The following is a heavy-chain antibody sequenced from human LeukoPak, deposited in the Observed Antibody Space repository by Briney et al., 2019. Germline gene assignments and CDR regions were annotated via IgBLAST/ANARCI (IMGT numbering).Heavy chain of an antibody. V-gene: IGHV2-5*02. CDR1: GFSLSTSGVG. CDR2: IYWDDDK. D-gene: IGHD3-22*01. J-gene: IGHJ4*02. CDR3: ARDSSGYYY. Sequence: SGPTLVKPTQNLTLPCTFSGFSLSTSGVGVGWIRQPPGKALEWLALIYWDDDKRYSPSLKSRLTITKDTSKNQVVLTMTNMDPVDTATYYCARDSSGYYYWGQGTLVTVSS.